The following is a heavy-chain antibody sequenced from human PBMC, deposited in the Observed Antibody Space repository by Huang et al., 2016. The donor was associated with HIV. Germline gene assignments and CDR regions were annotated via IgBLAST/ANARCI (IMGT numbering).Heavy chain of an antibody. CDR2: ISGRCGST. J-gene: IGHJ5*02. V-gene: IGHV3-23*01. CDR3: AKDVRMFDP. CDR1: GLTVSSYA. Sequence: EVQLLEYGGGLVQPGGSLRLSCAASGLTVSSYAMSWVRQAPGKGLEWVSAISGRCGSTYYADSVKGRFTISRDNSKNTLYMQMNSMRAEDTAVYYCAKDVRMFDPWGQGTLVTVSS.